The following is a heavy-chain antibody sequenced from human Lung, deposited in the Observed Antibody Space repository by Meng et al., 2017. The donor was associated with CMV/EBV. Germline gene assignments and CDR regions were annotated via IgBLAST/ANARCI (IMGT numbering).Heavy chain of an antibody. D-gene: IGHD3-10*01. CDR2: INHSEST. CDR1: GWSFTGYF. V-gene: IGHV4-34*01. Sequence: AGAGWSFTGYFCSWIRQSPGKGLEWIAEINHSESTNYNPSLKSRVTISVDTSKNQFSLRLKSVTVADTGVYFCARRVGSGKYFFDYWSQGTLVTVSS. CDR3: ARRVGSGKYFFDY. J-gene: IGHJ4*02.